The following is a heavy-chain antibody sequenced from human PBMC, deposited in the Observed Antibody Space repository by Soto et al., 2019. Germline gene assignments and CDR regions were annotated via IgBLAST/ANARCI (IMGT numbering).Heavy chain of an antibody. D-gene: IGHD6-13*01. Sequence: GSLRLSCAASGFTFSSYSMNWVRQAPGKGLEWVSSISSSSSYIYYADSVKGRFTISRDNAKNSLYLQMNSLRAEDTAVYYCARDKTIAAANNAFDYWGQGTLVTVSS. CDR3: ARDKTIAAANNAFDY. CDR2: ISSSSSYI. V-gene: IGHV3-21*01. CDR1: GFTFSSYS. J-gene: IGHJ4*02.